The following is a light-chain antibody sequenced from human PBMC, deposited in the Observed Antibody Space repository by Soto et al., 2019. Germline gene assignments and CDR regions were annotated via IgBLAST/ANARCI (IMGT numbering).Light chain of an antibody. CDR2: GAS. CDR3: QQYGSSPLT. J-gene: IGKJ4*01. Sequence: DIVLTQSPGTLSLSAGERATLSCRASQSVSSSYLAWYQQKPGQAPRLLIYGASIRATGIPDRFSGSGSGTDFTLTISRLEPEDFAVYYCQQYGSSPLTFGGGTKVEIK. CDR1: QSVSSSY. V-gene: IGKV3-20*01.